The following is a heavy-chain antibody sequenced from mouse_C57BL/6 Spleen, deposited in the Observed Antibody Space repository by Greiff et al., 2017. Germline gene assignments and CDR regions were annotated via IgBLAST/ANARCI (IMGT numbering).Heavy chain of an antibody. CDR2: IHPNSGST. V-gene: IGHV1-64*01. CDR3: ARGGDYYGSSGGWYFDV. Sequence: QVQLQQPGAELVKPGASVKLSCKASGYTFTSYWMHWVKQRPGQGLEWIGMIHPNSGSTNYNEKFKSKATLTVDKSSSTAYMQLGSLTSEDSAVYYCARGGDYYGSSGGWYFDVWGTGTTVTVSS. D-gene: IGHD1-1*01. J-gene: IGHJ1*03. CDR1: GYTFTSYW.